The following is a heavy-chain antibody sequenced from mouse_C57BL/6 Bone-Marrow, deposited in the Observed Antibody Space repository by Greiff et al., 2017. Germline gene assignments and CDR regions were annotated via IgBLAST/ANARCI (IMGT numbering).Heavy chain of an antibody. Sequence: QVQLQQPGAELVKPGASVKLSCKASGYTFTSYWMHWVKQRPGQGLEWIGMIHPNSGSTNYNEKFKSKATLTVDKSSSTAYMQLSSLTSEDSAVYYCARSGGLRVLFDYWGQGTTLTVSS. D-gene: IGHD2-4*01. CDR1: GYTFTSYW. CDR2: IHPNSGST. CDR3: ARSGGLRVLFDY. V-gene: IGHV1-64*01. J-gene: IGHJ2*01.